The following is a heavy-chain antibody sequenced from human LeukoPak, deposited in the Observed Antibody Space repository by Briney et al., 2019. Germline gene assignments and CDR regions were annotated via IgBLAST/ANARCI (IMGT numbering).Heavy chain of an antibody. CDR3: AKSEYYYYGMDV. CDR1: GYTFTSYD. J-gene: IGHJ6*02. V-gene: IGHV1-8*01. Sequence: ASVNVSCKASGYTFTSYDINWVRQATGQGLEWMGWMNPNSGNTGYAQKFQGRVTMTRNTSISTAYMELSSLRSEDTAVYYCAKSEYYYYGMDVWGQGTTVTVSS. CDR2: MNPNSGNT.